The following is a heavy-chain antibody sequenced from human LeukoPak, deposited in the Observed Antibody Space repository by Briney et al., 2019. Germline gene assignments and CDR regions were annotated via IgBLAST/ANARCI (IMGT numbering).Heavy chain of an antibody. CDR3: ARDSVNGPFVISLDL. Sequence: RASLRLSCAAAGFSFSSYPMNWVRQAPGKGLEWISHIRSDANTESYVDAPRGRFTMSRDNAKNSLFLLINSLRVEDTAVYYCARDSVNGPFVISLDLWGQGGLVTVSS. V-gene: IGHV3-48*03. CDR1: GFSFSSYP. D-gene: IGHD2-8*01. J-gene: IGHJ4*02. CDR2: IRSDANTE.